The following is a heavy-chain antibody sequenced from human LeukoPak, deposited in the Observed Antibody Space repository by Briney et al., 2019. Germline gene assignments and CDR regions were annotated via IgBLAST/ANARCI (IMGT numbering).Heavy chain of an antibody. V-gene: IGHV3-23*01. D-gene: IGHD6-19*01. Sequence: GGSLRLSCAASGFTFSTYAMSWVRQAPGKGLEWVSSISDSGGNTYSADSVKGRFTISRDNSKNTLYLQMNSLRAEDTAIYYCARVAGTKCLDYWGQGTLVTVSS. CDR2: ISDSGGNT. CDR3: ARVAGTKCLDY. J-gene: IGHJ4*02. CDR1: GFTFSTYA.